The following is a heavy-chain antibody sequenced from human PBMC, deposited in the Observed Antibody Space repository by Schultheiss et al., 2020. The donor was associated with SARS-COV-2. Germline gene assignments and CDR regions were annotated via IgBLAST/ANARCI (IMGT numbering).Heavy chain of an antibody. V-gene: IGHV4-59*01. Sequence: SETLSLTCAVYGGSFSGYYWSWIRQPPGKGLEWIGYIYYSGSTNYNPSLKSRVTISVDTSKNQFSLQLNSVTAADTAVYYCAREAHMDVWGKGTTVTVSS. CDR3: AREAHMDV. CDR2: IYYSGST. J-gene: IGHJ6*03. CDR1: GGSFSGYY.